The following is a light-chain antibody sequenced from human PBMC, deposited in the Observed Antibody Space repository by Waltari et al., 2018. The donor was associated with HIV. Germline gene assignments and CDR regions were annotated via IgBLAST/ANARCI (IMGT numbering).Light chain of an antibody. CDR1: NIGNRD. CDR2: DDD. V-gene: IGLV3-21*01. Sequence: SYVLTQPPSITVAPGKTAKITCGGNNIGNRDVHWYQQKPGQAPILVIYDDDDRPPVIPERFSGSNSDNTATLTINRVEVGDEADYYCQVWDSGSDHVFGSGTTVTVL. CDR3: QVWDSGSDHV. J-gene: IGLJ1*01.